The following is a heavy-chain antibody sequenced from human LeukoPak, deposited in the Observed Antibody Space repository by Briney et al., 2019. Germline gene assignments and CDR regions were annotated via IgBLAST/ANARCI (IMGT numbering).Heavy chain of an antibody. D-gene: IGHD3-3*01. Sequence: PSETLSLTCAVSGYSISSGYYWCWIRQPPGKGLEWIGSIYHSGSTYYNPSLKSRVTISVDTSKNQFSLKLSSVTAADTAVYYCARLRSTVTYYDFWSGYYTRDYWGQGTLVTVSS. CDR1: GYSISSGYY. V-gene: IGHV4-38-2*01. CDR3: ARLRSTVTYYDFWSGYYTRDY. CDR2: IYHSGST. J-gene: IGHJ4*02.